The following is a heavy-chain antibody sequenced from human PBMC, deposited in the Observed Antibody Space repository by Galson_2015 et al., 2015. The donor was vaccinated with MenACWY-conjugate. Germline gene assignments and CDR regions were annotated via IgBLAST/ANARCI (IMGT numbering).Heavy chain of an antibody. CDR2: IYPGDSDT. V-gene: IGHV5-51*01. D-gene: IGHD1-20*01. CDR1: GYSFTSYW. J-gene: IGHJ4*02. Sequence: SGAEVKQPGESLKISCKGSGYSFTSYWIGWVRQMPGNGLEWMGIIYPGDSDTRYSPSFQGQVTISADKSISTAYMELSSLRSEDTAVYYCARVGGITGDFYYFDYWGQGTLVTVSS. CDR3: ARVGGITGDFYYFDY.